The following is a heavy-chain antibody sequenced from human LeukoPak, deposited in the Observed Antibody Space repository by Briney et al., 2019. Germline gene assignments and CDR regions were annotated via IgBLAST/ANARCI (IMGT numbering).Heavy chain of an antibody. CDR3: TSMGNGRPPY. CDR1: GFTFSGSA. V-gene: IGHV3-73*01. CDR2: IRSKANSYAT. Sequence: GGSLKLSCAASGFTFSGSAMHWVRQASGKGLEWVGRIRSKANSYATAYAASVKGRFTISRDDSKNTAYLQMNSLKTEDTAVYYCTSMGNGRPPYWSQGTLVTVSS. D-gene: IGHD1-26*01. J-gene: IGHJ4*02.